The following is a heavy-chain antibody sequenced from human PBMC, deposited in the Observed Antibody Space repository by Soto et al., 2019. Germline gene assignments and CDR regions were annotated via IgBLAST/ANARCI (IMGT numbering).Heavy chain of an antibody. CDR1: GFTFSSYS. V-gene: IGHV3-21*01. D-gene: IGHD6-19*01. CDR2: ISSSSSYI. Sequence: KPGGSLRLSCAASGFTFSSYSMNWVRQAPGKGLEWVSSISSSSSYIYYADSVKGRFTISRDNAKNSLYLQMNSLRAEDTAVYYCARDPSPHSSGLLDYWGQGTLVTVSS. J-gene: IGHJ4*02. CDR3: ARDPSPHSSGLLDY.